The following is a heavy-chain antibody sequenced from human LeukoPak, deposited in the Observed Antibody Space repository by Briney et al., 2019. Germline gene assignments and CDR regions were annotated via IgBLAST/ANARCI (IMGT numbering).Heavy chain of an antibody. CDR1: GFTFSDYR. CDR3: VKDRTGTYTLDY. Sequence: PGGSLRLSCAASGFTFSDYRMYWVRQPPGKGLVWASYINTDGRTTKYADSVKGRFTISRDNSKNTLNLQMNSLRAEDTAVYYCVKDRTGTYTLDYWGQGTLVTVSS. CDR2: INTDGRTT. J-gene: IGHJ4*02. D-gene: IGHD3-10*01. V-gene: IGHV3-74*03.